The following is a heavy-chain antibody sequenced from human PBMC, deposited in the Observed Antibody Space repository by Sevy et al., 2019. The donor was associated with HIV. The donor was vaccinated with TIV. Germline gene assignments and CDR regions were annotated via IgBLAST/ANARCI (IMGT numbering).Heavy chain of an antibody. Sequence: SETLSLTCSVSGGSMNLYYWRWIRQPPGKGLEWIGFIYYSGSTNYNPSLKSRVTISVDTSENQFSLKLSSVTAADTAVYYCARVGFNWNDVDYWGQGTLVTVSS. V-gene: IGHV4-59*01. CDR1: GGSMNLYY. J-gene: IGHJ4*02. D-gene: IGHD1-20*01. CDR2: IYYSGST. CDR3: ARVGFNWNDVDY.